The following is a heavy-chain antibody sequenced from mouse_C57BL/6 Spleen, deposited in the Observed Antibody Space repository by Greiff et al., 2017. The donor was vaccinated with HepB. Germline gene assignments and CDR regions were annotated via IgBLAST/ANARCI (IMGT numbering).Heavy chain of an antibody. CDR3: ARSDEGAWFAY. Sequence: QVQLQQSGAELAKPGASVKLSCKASGYTFTSYWMHWVKPRPGQGREWIGYINPSSGYTKYNQKFKDKATLTADKSSSTAYMQLSSLTYEDSAVYYCARSDEGAWFAYWGQGTLVTVSA. J-gene: IGHJ3*01. CDR1: GYTFTSYW. CDR2: INPSSGYT. V-gene: IGHV1-7*01.